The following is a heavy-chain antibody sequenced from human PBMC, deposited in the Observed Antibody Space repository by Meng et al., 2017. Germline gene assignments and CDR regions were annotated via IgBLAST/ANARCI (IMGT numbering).Heavy chain of an antibody. CDR3: ARGDYSLRYFDWLYYFDY. CDR2: IWYDGSNK. Sequence: GESLKISCAASGFTFSSYGMHWVRQAPGKGLEWVAVIWYDGSNKYYADSVKGRFTISRDNSKNTLYLQMNSLRAEDTAVYYCARGDYSLRYFDWLYYFDYWGQGTLVNVSS. J-gene: IGHJ4*02. V-gene: IGHV3-33*01. D-gene: IGHD3-9*01. CDR1: GFTFSSYG.